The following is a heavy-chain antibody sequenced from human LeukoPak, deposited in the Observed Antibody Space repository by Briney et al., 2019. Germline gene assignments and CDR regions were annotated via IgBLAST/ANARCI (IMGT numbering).Heavy chain of an antibody. Sequence: TSETLSLTCTVSGGSISSYYWSWIRQPPGKGLEWIGYIYYSGSTNYNPSLKSRVTISVDTSKNQFSLKLSSVTAADTAVYYCARSDGSSSQPPAIDYWGQGTLVTVSS. D-gene: IGHD6-13*01. V-gene: IGHV4-59*01. CDR3: ARSDGSSSQPPAIDY. CDR1: GGSISSYY. CDR2: IYYSGST. J-gene: IGHJ4*02.